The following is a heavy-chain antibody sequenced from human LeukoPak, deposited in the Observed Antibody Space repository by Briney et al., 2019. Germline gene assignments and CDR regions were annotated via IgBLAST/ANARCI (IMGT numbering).Heavy chain of an antibody. V-gene: IGHV4-34*01. D-gene: IGHD3-22*01. J-gene: IGHJ4*02. CDR3: ARGRRMIVVVYFDY. Sequence: PSETLSLTCAVYGGSFSGYYWSWIRQPPGKGLEWIGEINHSGSTNYNPSLKSRVTISVDTSKNQFSLKLSSVTAADTAVYYCARGRRMIVVVYFDYWGQGTLVTVSS. CDR1: GGSFSGYY. CDR2: INHSGST.